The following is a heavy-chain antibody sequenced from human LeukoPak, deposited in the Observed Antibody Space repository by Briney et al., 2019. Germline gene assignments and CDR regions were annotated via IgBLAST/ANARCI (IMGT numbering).Heavy chain of an antibody. CDR2: IYYSGST. D-gene: IGHD3-10*01. J-gene: IGHJ4*02. V-gene: IGHV4-59*08. CDR1: GGSMGGYY. Sequence: SETLSLTCTVSGGSMGGYYWSWIRQPPGKGLEWIGYIYYSGSTNYNPSLKSRVTIPVDTSKNQFSLKLSSVTAADTAVYYCARLAIMVRGVIFDYWGQGTLATVSS. CDR3: ARLAIMVRGVIFDY.